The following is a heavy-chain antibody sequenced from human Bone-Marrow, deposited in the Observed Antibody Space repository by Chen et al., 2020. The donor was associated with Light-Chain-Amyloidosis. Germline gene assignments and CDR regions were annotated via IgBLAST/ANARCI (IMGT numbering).Heavy chain of an antibody. V-gene: IGHV3-48*03. J-gene: IGHJ5*02. D-gene: IGHD2-8*02. Sequence: EVQLVESGGDLVQPGRSLRLSCAASGFTFSNYEMNWVRQAPGKGLEWLSYIDTGSNTIYYADSVKGRFIISRDNAKNSLYLQMNSLRAEDTAVYYCARDGSPLGGVFEAWGQGTLVAVSS. CDR3: ARDGSPLGGVFEA. CDR1: GFTFSNYE. CDR2: IDTGSNTI.